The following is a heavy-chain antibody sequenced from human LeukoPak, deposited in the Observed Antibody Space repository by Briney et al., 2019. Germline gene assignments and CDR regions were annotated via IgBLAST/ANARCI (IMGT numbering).Heavy chain of an antibody. CDR3: ARGALITENYFDY. Sequence: PGRSLRLSCAASGFTFSSYAMHWVRQAPGKGLEWVAVISYDGSNKYYADSVKGRFTISRDNSKNTLYLQMNSLRAEDTAVYYCARGALITENYFDYWGQGTLVTVSS. J-gene: IGHJ4*02. D-gene: IGHD3-16*01. CDR2: ISYDGSNK. V-gene: IGHV3-30*04. CDR1: GFTFSSYA.